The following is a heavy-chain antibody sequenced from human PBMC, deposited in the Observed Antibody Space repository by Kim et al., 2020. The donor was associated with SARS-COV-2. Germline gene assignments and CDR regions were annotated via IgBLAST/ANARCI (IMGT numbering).Heavy chain of an antibody. CDR3: ARYQNAQYVGWFGDSTPPLNRRFNYYYYYGMDV. V-gene: IGHV5-51*01. J-gene: IGHJ6*02. CDR1: GYSFTSYW. CDR2: IYPGDSDT. Sequence: GESLKISCKGSGYSFTSYWIGWVRQMPGKGLEWMGIIYPGDSDTRYSPSFQGQVTISADKSISTAYLQWSSLKASDTAMYYCARYQNAQYVGWFGDSTPPLNRRFNYYYYYGMDVWGQGTTVTVSS. D-gene: IGHD3-10*01.